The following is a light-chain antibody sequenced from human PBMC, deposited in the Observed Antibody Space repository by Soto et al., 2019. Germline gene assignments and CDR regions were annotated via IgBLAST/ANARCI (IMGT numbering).Light chain of an antibody. CDR2: DTS. CDR3: QQRNSWPPTFT. CDR1: QSVGSF. Sequence: EIVLTQSPATLSLSPGERATLSCRASQSVGSFLAWYQQKPDQAPRLLIYDTSIRATGIPARFSGSGSGTDFTLTISSLEPEDFAVYYCQQRNSWPPTFTFGQGTRLEI. J-gene: IGKJ5*01. V-gene: IGKV3-11*01.